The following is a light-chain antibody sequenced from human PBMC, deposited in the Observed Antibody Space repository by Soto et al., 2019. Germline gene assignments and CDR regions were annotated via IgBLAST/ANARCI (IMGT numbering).Light chain of an antibody. J-gene: IGKJ1*01. CDR3: QQYNNWPRT. CDR1: KRVSSN. V-gene: IGKV3-15*01. Sequence: EKVMRQSPGTLPVPPGERATLSCRASKRVSSNLAWYQQKPGQAPGLLISGASTRATGIPARFSGSRSGTEFTLTISSLQSEDFAVYYCQQYNNWPRTFGQGTKVEIK. CDR2: GAS.